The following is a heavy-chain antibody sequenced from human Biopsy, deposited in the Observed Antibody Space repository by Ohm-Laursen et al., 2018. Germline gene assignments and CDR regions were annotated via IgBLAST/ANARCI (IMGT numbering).Heavy chain of an antibody. V-gene: IGHV1-69*06. CDR3: ATKLTGYFHH. Sequence: SVKVSCKAPEGTFSNYGANWGRQAPGQGLEWLGGNIPILGTGNYAQKFQDRVTVAADTSTSTATMELRSLRSDDTAVYYCATKLTGYFHHWGQGTLVIVSS. J-gene: IGHJ1*01. CDR2: NIPILGTG. CDR1: EGTFSNYG. D-gene: IGHD3-9*01.